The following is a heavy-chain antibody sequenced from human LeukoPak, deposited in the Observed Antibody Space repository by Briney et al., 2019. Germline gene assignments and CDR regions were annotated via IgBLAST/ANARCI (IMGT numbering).Heavy chain of an antibody. J-gene: IGHJ4*02. Sequence: GGSLRLSCIASGFSFSGHWMHWARQLPGKGLVWVSRISPAGSTTSYADSVKGRFTVSRDNAKNTLYLQVNNLRAEDTAVYYCARGPNSNWSGLDFWGQGTLLTVSS. V-gene: IGHV3-74*01. CDR3: ARGPNSNWSGLDF. CDR1: GFSFSGHW. CDR2: ISPAGSTT. D-gene: IGHD6-6*01.